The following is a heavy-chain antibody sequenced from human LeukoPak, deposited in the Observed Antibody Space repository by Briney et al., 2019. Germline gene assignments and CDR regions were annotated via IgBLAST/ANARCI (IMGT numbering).Heavy chain of an antibody. CDR3: ARQFDYYGSGSYYNPGHFDY. Sequence: GESLKISCKGSGSSFTSYWIGWVRQMPGKGLEWMGIIYPGDSDTRYSPSFQGQVTISGDKSISTAYLQWSSLKASDTAMYYCARQFDYYGSGSYYNPGHFDYWGQGTLVTVSS. CDR1: GSSFTSYW. V-gene: IGHV5-51*01. J-gene: IGHJ4*02. CDR2: IYPGDSDT. D-gene: IGHD3-10*01.